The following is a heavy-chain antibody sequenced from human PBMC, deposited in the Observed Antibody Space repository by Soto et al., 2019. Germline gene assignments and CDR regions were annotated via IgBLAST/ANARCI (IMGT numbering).Heavy chain of an antibody. D-gene: IGHD3-3*01. Sequence: SETLSLTCTVSGGSISSSSSYWGWVRQPPGKGLEWMATIYSGSTYQNPSLKSRVTISVDTSKNQFSLKLSSVAAPDTAIYYCATRITVFGLLIPPFDPWGQGTQVTVSS. V-gene: IGHV4-39*01. CDR3: ATRITVFGLLIPPFDP. CDR2: IYSGST. J-gene: IGHJ5*02. CDR1: GGSISSSSSY.